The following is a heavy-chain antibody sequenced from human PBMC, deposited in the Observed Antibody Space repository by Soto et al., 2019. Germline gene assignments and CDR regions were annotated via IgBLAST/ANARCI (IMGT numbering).Heavy chain of an antibody. D-gene: IGHD1-7*01. Sequence: GGSLRLSCAASGFIFINAWMSWVRQAPWKGLEWVGRIKSKTDGGTTDYAAPVKGRFTISRDDSKNTLYLQMNSLKTEDTAVYYCTTCTGNYLPGFDYWGQGTLVTVS. CDR2: IKSKTDGGTT. CDR1: GFIFINAW. J-gene: IGHJ4*02. V-gene: IGHV3-15*01. CDR3: TTCTGNYLPGFDY.